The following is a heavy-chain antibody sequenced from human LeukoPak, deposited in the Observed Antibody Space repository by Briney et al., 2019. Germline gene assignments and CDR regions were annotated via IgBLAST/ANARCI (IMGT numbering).Heavy chain of an antibody. CDR2: ISRGGST. J-gene: IGHJ1*01. Sequence: GGSLRLSCAASGFTISSNYMSWVRQAPGKGVEWVSVISRGGSTNYADSVKGVFTISRDNSKNTLNLQMNSLRAEDTAVYYCARDSMIVGWYFQHWGQGTLVTVSS. CDR1: GFTISSNY. CDR3: ARDSMIVGWYFQH. V-gene: IGHV3-66*01. D-gene: IGHD3-22*01.